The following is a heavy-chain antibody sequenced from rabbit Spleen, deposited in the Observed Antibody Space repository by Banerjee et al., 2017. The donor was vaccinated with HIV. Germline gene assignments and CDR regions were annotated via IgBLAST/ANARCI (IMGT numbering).Heavy chain of an antibody. Sequence: QEQLEESGGGLVKPKGSLTLTCKASGFSFSGHWICWVRQAPGKGLECIACIWTGSGSAYYASWAKGRFTFSKTSSTTVTLQMTSLTAADTATYFCARDPRYVGDGDLWGPGTLVTVS. CDR1: GFSFSGHW. CDR3: ARDPRYVGDGDL. J-gene: IGHJ4*01. CDR2: IWTGSGSA. V-gene: IGHV1S45*01. D-gene: IGHD4-2*01.